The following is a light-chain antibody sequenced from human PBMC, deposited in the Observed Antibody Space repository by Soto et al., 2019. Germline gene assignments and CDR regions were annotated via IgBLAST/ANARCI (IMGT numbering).Light chain of an antibody. CDR2: GAS. CDR3: QQTYITPPWT. CDR1: QSVSSSF. Sequence: EIVLTQSPGTLSLSPGERATLSCRASQSVSSSFLAWYQHKPGQAPRLIIYGASSRATGIPDRFSGSGSGADFTLTISRLEPEDFATYYCQQTYITPPWTFGQGTTVEI. V-gene: IGKV3-20*01. J-gene: IGKJ1*01.